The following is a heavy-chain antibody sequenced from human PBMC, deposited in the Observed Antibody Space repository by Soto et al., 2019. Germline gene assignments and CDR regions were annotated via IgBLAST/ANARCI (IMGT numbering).Heavy chain of an antibody. D-gene: IGHD6-19*01. CDR3: ARSRVSHSSGWYDHYFDY. V-gene: IGHV1-3*01. J-gene: IGHJ4*02. Sequence: GASVKVSCKASGYTFTSYAMHWVRQAPGQRLEWMGWINAGNGNTKYSQKFQGRVTITRDTSASTAYMELSSLRSEDTAVYYCARSRVSHSSGWYDHYFDYWGQGTLVTVYS. CDR1: GYTFTSYA. CDR2: INAGNGNT.